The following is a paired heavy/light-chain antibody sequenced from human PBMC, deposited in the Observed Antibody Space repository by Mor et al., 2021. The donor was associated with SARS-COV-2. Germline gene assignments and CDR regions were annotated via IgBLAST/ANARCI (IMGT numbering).Heavy chain of an antibody. CDR3: ARKDIVGWGAFDI. CDR2: IYYSGTT. Sequence: QVQLQESGPGLVKPSETLSLTCTVSGGSISGYYWSWVRQPPGKGLEWIGYIYYSGTTYYNPSLKSRVTISVDTSKNQFSLKLSSVTAADTAVYYCARKDIVGWGAFDIWGQGTMVTVSS. J-gene: IGHJ3*02. CDR1: GGSISGYY. V-gene: IGHV4-59*01. D-gene: IGHD2-15*01.
Light chain of an antibody. CDR1: SSDVGSYNR. J-gene: IGLJ1*01. V-gene: IGLV2-18*02. CDR3: SSYTSSSTYV. CDR2: EVS. Sequence: QSALTQPPSVSGSPGQSVTISCTGTSSDVGSYNRVSWYQQPPGTAPKLMIYEVSNRPSGVPDRFSGSKSGNTASLTISGLQAEDEADYYCSSYTSSSTYVFGTGTKVTVL.